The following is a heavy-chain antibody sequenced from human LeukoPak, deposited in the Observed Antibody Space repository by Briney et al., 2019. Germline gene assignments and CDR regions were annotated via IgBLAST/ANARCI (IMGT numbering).Heavy chain of an antibody. D-gene: IGHD6-6*01. J-gene: IGHJ4*02. Sequence: GASVKVSCKASGYTFTSYDINWVRQAPGQGLEWMGGIIPIFGTSSYPPKFQGRFSITTDESTTTAYMELSSLTSGDTAVYYCARDQSIAARQYYFDSWGQGTLLTVSS. CDR2: IIPIFGTS. CDR1: GYTFTSYD. V-gene: IGHV1-69*05. CDR3: ARDQSIAARQYYFDS.